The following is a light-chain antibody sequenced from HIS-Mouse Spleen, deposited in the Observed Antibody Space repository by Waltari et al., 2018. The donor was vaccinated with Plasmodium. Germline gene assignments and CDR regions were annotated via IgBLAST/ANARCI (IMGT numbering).Light chain of an antibody. V-gene: IGLV3-1*01. CDR2: QDS. Sequence: SYELTQPPSVSVSPGTTASITCTGDKLGYNYACWYQQKPGQSPVLVIYQDSKRPSGIPERFSGSNSGNTATLTISGTQAMDEADYYCQAWDSSTVVFGGGTKLTVL. CDR3: QAWDSSTVV. J-gene: IGLJ2*01. CDR1: KLGYNY.